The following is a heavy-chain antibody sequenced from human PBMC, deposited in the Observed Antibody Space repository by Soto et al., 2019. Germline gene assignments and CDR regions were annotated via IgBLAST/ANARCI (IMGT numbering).Heavy chain of an antibody. CDR3: ARGVASAGTPTYYYSMAV. V-gene: IGHV1-18*01. CDR2: ISAYNGNT. CDR1: GYTFTSYG. D-gene: IGHD1-7*01. Sequence: ASVKVSCKASGYTFTSYGISWVRQAPGQGLEWMGWISAYNGNTNYAQKLQGRVTMTTDTSTSTAYMELRSLRSDDTAVYYFARGVASAGTPTYYYSMAVWGKGTTVTVS. J-gene: IGHJ6*03.